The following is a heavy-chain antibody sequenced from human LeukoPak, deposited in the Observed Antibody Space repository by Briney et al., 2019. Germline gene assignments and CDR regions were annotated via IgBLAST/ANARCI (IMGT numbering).Heavy chain of an antibody. CDR2: IIPIFGTA. V-gene: IGHV1-69*05. Sequence: PVKVSCKASGGTFSSYAISWVRQAPGQGLEWMGGIIPIFGTANYAQKFQGRVTITTDESTSTAYMELSSLRSEDTAVYYCARDMGIAAAGRAFDPWGQGTLVTVSS. D-gene: IGHD6-13*01. J-gene: IGHJ5*02. CDR3: ARDMGIAAAGRAFDP. CDR1: GGTFSSYA.